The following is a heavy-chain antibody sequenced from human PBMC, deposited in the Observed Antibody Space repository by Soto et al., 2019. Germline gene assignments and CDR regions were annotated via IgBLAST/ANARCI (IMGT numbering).Heavy chain of an antibody. Sequence: QVQLVESGGGVVQPGRSLRLSCAASGFTFSSYAMYWVRQAPGKGLEWVAVISYDGSNKYYAESVKGRFTISRDNSKNTLYLQMNSLRAEDTAVYYCARGPSSLTRFDYWGQGTLVTVAS. V-gene: IGHV3-30-3*01. CDR1: GFTFSSYA. D-gene: IGHD2-2*01. CDR3: ARGPSSLTRFDY. J-gene: IGHJ4*02. CDR2: ISYDGSNK.